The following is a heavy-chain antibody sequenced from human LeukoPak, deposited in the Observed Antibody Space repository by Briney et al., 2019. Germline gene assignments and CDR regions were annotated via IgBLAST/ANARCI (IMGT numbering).Heavy chain of an antibody. Sequence: GGSMRLACVASGFTLGVNYMTWIRQTPGGGLEWVSAIYSDGTTKYADSAKGRFTISRDNSKSMVYLQMDRLRAEDTAVYYCARCKGGWSDHCYGMDVWGQGTTVTVSS. CDR2: IYSDGTT. CDR3: ARCKGGWSDHCYGMDV. D-gene: IGHD6-19*01. J-gene: IGHJ6*02. CDR1: GFTLGVNY. V-gene: IGHV3-53*01.